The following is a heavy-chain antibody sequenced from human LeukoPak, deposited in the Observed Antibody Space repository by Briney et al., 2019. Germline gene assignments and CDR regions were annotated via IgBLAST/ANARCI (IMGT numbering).Heavy chain of an antibody. Sequence: GASVKVSCEASGYTFTSYGISWVRQAPGQGLEWMGWISGYNGNTHYAQKFQGRVTMTTDTSTSTAYMELRSLRSDDTAVYYCARDLSRIVPAANGTDPWGQGTLVTVSS. CDR3: ARDLSRIVPAANGTDP. D-gene: IGHD2-2*01. V-gene: IGHV1-18*01. J-gene: IGHJ5*02. CDR1: GYTFTSYG. CDR2: ISGYNGNT.